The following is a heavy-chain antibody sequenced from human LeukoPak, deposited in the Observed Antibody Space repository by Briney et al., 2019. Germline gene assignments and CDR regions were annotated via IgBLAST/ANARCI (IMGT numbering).Heavy chain of an antibody. D-gene: IGHD5-24*01. Sequence: SETLSLTCTVSGGSISSYYWSWIRQPPGKGLEWIGSIYYSGSTYYNPSLKSRVTISVDTSKNQFSLKLSSVTAADTAVYYCAGLGWAADYWGQGTLVTVSS. J-gene: IGHJ4*02. CDR1: GGSISSYY. CDR3: AGLGWAADY. V-gene: IGHV4-59*12. CDR2: IYYSGST.